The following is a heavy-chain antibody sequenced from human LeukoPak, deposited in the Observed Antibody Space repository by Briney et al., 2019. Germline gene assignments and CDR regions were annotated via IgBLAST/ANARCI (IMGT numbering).Heavy chain of an antibody. Sequence: EGSPRLSCAASGFTFSDYYMSWILQAPRQGLEWVSYISSSGSTIYYADSVKGRFTISRDNAKNSLYLQMNSLRAEDTAVYYCARDISYYGILAGYLGGDLDYWGQGTLV. J-gene: IGHJ4*02. CDR3: ARDISYYGILAGYLGGDLDY. CDR1: GFTFSDYY. V-gene: IGHV3-11*01. D-gene: IGHD3-9*01. CDR2: ISSSGSTI.